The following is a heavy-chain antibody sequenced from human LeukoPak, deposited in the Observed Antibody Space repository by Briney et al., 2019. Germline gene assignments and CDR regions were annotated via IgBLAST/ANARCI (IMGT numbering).Heavy chain of an antibody. D-gene: IGHD2-15*01. CDR2: ISYDGSNK. J-gene: IGHJ4*02. V-gene: IGHV3-30*18. CDR1: GFTFSSYG. CDR3: AKDLLYWARDKRVEPFDY. Sequence: GGSLRLSCAASGFTFSSYGMHWVRQAPGKGLEWVAVISYDGSNKYYADSVKGRFTISRDNSKNTLYLQMNSLRAEDTAVYYCAKDLLYWARDKRVEPFDYWGQGTLVTVSS.